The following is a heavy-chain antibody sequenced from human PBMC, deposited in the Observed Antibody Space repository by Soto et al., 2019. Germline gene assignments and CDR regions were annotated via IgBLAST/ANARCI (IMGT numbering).Heavy chain of an antibody. CDR1: GFSLTTRGVG. J-gene: IGHJ4*02. CDR3: AHRPRGYSYHFDY. V-gene: IGHV2-5*02. Sequence: QITLKESGPTLVKPTQTLTLTCTFSGFSLTTRGVGVGWIRHPPGKALEWRALIYWDDDEGYSPSLKSRLTITKDTSKTQVDLTMNNMDPVDTATYYCAHRPRGYSYHFDYWGQGTLVTVSS. CDR2: IYWDDDE. D-gene: IGHD5-18*01.